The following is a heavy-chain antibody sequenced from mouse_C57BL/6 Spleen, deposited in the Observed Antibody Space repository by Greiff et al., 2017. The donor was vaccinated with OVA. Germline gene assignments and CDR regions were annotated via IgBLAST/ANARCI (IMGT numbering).Heavy chain of an antibody. Sequence: QVQLQQPGAELVKPGASVKLSCKASGYTFTSYWMHWVKQRPGRGLEWIGRIAPNSGGTKYNEKFKSKATLTVDKPSSTAYMQLSSLTSEDSAVYYCARGASWDNWYFDVWGTGTTVTVSS. CDR2: IAPNSGGT. CDR3: ARGASWDNWYFDV. J-gene: IGHJ1*03. D-gene: IGHD4-1*01. CDR1: GYTFTSYW. V-gene: IGHV1-72*01.